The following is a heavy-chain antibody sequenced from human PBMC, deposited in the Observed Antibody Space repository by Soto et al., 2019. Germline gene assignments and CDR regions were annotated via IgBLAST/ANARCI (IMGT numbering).Heavy chain of an antibody. J-gene: IGHJ4*02. V-gene: IGHV3-74*01. CDR3: ARVETSTGSIF. Sequence: EVQLVESGGGLVQPGGSLRLSCAASGFTLSSSWMHWVRQAPGEGLLWVSRINSDGSTTSYADSVKGRFTISRDNAKNTLYLQINSLRAEDTAVYYCARVETSTGSIFWGQGTLVTVSS. D-gene: IGHD3-3*02. CDR2: INSDGSTT. CDR1: GFTLSSSW.